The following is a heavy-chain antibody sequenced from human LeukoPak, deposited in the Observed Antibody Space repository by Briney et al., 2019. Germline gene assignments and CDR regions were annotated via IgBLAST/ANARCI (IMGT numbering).Heavy chain of an antibody. CDR3: ARVGSYDYVWGSYRLDYFDY. V-gene: IGHV4-59*01. Sequence: SETLPLTCTVSGGSISSYYWSWIRQPPGKGLEWIGYIYYSGSTNYDPSLKSRVTISVDTSKNQFSLKLSSVTAADTAVYYCARVGSYDYVWGSYRLDYFDYWGQGTLVTVSS. CDR1: GGSISSYY. J-gene: IGHJ4*02. D-gene: IGHD3-16*02. CDR2: IYYSGST.